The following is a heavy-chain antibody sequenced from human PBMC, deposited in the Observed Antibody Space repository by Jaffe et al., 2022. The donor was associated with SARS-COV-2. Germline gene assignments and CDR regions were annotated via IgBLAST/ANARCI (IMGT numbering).Heavy chain of an antibody. D-gene: IGHD3-3*01. J-gene: IGHJ6*02. CDR2: IFYDGTT. V-gene: IGHV4-39*01. CDR3: VRQDLIFLEWSSRYHYGVDV. Sequence: QVQLQGSGPGLVKPSETLSLTCTVSGASVSSRDYYWGWIRQSPGKHLEWIGSIFYDGTTNYNPSLKSRVTISTDTSKNQFSLKLSSVTAADTAVFYCVRQDLIFLEWSSRYHYGVDVWGLGTTVTVS. CDR1: GASVSSRDYY.